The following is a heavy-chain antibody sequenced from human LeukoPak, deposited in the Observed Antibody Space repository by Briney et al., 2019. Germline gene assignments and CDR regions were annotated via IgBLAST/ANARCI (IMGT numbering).Heavy chain of an antibody. Sequence: GRSLRLSCAASGFTFSSYGMHWVRQAPGKGLEWVALISYDGSNKYYADSVKGRFTISRDNSKNTLYLQMNSLRAEDTAVYYCLYGSGSYPHVFDIWGQGTMVSVSS. CDR1: GFTFSSYG. J-gene: IGHJ3*02. D-gene: IGHD3-10*01. CDR2: ISYDGSNK. CDR3: LYGSGSYPHVFDI. V-gene: IGHV3-30*03.